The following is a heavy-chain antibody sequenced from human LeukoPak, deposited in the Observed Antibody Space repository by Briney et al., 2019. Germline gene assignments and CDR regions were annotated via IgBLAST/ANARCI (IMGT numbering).Heavy chain of an antibody. CDR2: IYYSGST. J-gene: IGHJ4*02. V-gene: IGHV4-59*01. CDR3: ARGRDGYIYYFDY. D-gene: IGHD5-24*01. CDR1: GGSISSYY. Sequence: PSETLSLTCTVSGGSISSYYWSWIRQPPGKGLEWIGYIYYSGSTNYNPSLKSRVTISVDTSKNQFSLKLSSATAADTAVYYCARGRDGYIYYFDYWGQGTLVTVSS.